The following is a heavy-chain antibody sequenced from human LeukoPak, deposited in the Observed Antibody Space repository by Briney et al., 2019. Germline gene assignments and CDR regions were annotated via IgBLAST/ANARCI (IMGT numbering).Heavy chain of an antibody. Sequence: GRSLRLSCAASGFTFDDYAMHWVRQAPGKGLEWVSGISWNSGSIGYADSVKGRFTISRDNSKNTLYLQMNSLRAEDTAVYYCPLDIVVVPAAANFDYWGQGTLVTVSS. CDR2: ISWNSGSI. V-gene: IGHV3-9*01. CDR1: GFTFDDYA. J-gene: IGHJ4*02. CDR3: PLDIVVVPAAANFDY. D-gene: IGHD2-2*01.